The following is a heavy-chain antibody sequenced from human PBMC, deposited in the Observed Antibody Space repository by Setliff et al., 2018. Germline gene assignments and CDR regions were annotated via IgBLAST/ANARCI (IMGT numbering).Heavy chain of an antibody. CDR2: INPNSGGT. CDR3: ARTYDSSGYYED. Sequence: GASVKVSCKASGYTFTGYYMHWVRQAPGQGLEWMGRINPNSGGTNYAQKFQGRATMTRDTSISTAYMELSRLRSDDTAVYYCARTYDSSGYYEDWGQGTLVTVSS. V-gene: IGHV1-2*06. J-gene: IGHJ4*02. CDR1: GYTFTGYY. D-gene: IGHD3-22*01.